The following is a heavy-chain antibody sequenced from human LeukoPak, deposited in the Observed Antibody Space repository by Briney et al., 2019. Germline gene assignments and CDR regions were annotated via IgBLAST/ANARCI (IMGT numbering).Heavy chain of an antibody. Sequence: SETLSLTCDVSGVSVTSTNWWTWVRQPPGKVLEWIGEVHLDGRANYNPSLKSRLIMSVDLPENHISLKLTSVTAADTAVYYCAREGGFYRPLDYSGQGTLVTVSS. D-gene: IGHD3-3*01. V-gene: IGHV4-4*02. J-gene: IGHJ4*02. CDR2: VHLDGRA. CDR1: GVSVTSTNW. CDR3: AREGGFYRPLDY.